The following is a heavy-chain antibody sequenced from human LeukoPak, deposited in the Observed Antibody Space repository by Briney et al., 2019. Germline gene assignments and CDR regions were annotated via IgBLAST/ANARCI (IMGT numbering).Heavy chain of an antibody. D-gene: IGHD2-2*01. CDR2: ISYDGSNK. Sequence: GGSLRLSCAASGFTFSSYAMHWVRQAPGKGLEWVAVISYDGSNKYYADSVKGRFTISRDNSKNTLYLQMNSLRAEDTAVYYCARDHCSSTSCRNYYYYYGMDVWGQGTTVTVSS. CDR3: ARDHCSSTSCRNYYYYYGMDV. CDR1: GFTFSSYA. V-gene: IGHV3-30-3*01. J-gene: IGHJ6*02.